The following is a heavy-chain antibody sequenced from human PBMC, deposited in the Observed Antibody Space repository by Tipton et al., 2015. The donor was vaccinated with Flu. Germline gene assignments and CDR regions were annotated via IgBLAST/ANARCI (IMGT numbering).Heavy chain of an antibody. D-gene: IGHD3-10*01. CDR1: GGSISSFY. Sequence: TLSLTCTVSGGSISSFYWSWIRQPAGKGLEWIGRMYTSGTTKYNPSLKSRLTMSVDTSKNQFSLKLSSVTAADTAVYYCARGSGSGTYVIFYFWGQGTLVTVSS. V-gene: IGHV4-4*07. CDR2: MYTSGTT. J-gene: IGHJ4*02. CDR3: ARGSGSGTYVIFYF.